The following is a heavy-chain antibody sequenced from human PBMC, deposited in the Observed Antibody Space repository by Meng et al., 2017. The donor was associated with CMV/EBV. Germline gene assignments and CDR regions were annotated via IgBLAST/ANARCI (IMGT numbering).Heavy chain of an antibody. CDR3: ARGLMVRGSRVNWFDP. CDR2: INHSGST. V-gene: IGHV4-34*01. CDR1: GGSFSGYY. D-gene: IGHD3-10*01. Sequence: QVQLQQWGAGLVKPSETLSLTCSVYGGSFSGYYCSWIRQPPGKGLEWVGEINHSGSTNYNPSLKSRVTISVDTSKNQFSLKLSSVTAADTAVYYCARGLMVRGSRVNWFDPWGQGTLVTVSS. J-gene: IGHJ5*02.